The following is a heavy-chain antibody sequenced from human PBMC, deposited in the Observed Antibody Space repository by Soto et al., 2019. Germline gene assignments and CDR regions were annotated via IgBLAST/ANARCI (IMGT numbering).Heavy chain of an antibody. CDR1: GGSVSSGSYY. CDR3: ARVERGTATTVVDAFDI. J-gene: IGHJ3*02. D-gene: IGHD1-1*01. CDR2: MSHSGGT. V-gene: IGHV4-34*01. Sequence: QVQLQQWGAGLLKPSETLSLTCAVYGGSVSSGSYYWSWIRQPPGKGLEWIGEMSHSGGTHFNPSLKSRVTISVDPSKNQFSLKMSFVTAADPALYYCARVERGTATTVVDAFDIWGPGTMVTVSS.